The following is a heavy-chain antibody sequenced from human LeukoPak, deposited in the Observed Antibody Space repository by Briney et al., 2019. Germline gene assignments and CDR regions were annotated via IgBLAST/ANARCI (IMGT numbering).Heavy chain of an antibody. D-gene: IGHD3-16*01. CDR2: ISSSGTTI. CDR3: ARGDDYVWGSPADY. J-gene: IGHJ4*02. V-gene: IGHV3-11*04. Sequence: GGSLRLSCAASGFTFNNYWMSWVRQAPGKGLEWVSYISSSGTTIYYADSVKGRFTISRDNAKNSLSLQMNSLRAEDTAVYYCARGDDYVWGSPADYWGQGTLVTVSS. CDR1: GFTFNNYW.